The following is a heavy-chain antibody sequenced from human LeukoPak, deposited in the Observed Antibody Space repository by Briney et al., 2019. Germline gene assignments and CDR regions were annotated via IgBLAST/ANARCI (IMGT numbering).Heavy chain of an antibody. CDR3: ARGDYYDSSNFDY. CDR2: IYTSGST. V-gene: IGHV4-61*02. D-gene: IGHD3-22*01. J-gene: IGHJ4*02. CDR1: GGSISSGSYY. Sequence: SQTLSLTCTVSGGSISSGSYYWSWIRQPAGTGLEWIGRIYTSGSTNYNPSLKSRVTISVDTSKNQFSLKLSSVTAADTAVYYCARGDYYDSSNFDYWGQGTLVTVSS.